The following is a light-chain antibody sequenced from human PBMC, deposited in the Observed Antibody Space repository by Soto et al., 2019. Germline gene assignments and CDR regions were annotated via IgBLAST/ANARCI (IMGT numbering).Light chain of an antibody. J-gene: IGKJ2*01. Sequence: EVVLTQSPGTLSLSPGERATLSCRASQSISSSYLAWYQQRPGQAPRLLIHGASSRATGIPDRFSGSGSGADFTLAISRLEREDFAVYYCQHYGISSLTLGQGTKLEIK. CDR1: QSISSSY. CDR3: QHYGISSLT. CDR2: GAS. V-gene: IGKV3-20*01.